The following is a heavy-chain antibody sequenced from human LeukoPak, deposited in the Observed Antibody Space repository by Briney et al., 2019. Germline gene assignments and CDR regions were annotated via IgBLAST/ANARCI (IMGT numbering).Heavy chain of an antibody. V-gene: IGHV1-2*02. CDR2: INPHSGGT. CDR3: ARVRGSRTYYYDSSGYYYFDY. Sequence: GASVKVSCKASGYTFTGYYMHWVRQAPGQGLEWMGGINPHSGGTNYAQKFQGRVTMTRDTSISTAYMELSRLRSDATAVYYCARVRGSRTYYYDSSGYYYFDYWGQGTLVTVSS. D-gene: IGHD3-22*01. CDR1: GYTFTGYY. J-gene: IGHJ4*02.